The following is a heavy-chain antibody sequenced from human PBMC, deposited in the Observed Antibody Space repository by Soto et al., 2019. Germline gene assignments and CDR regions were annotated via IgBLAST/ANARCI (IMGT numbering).Heavy chain of an antibody. CDR3: VRDSGSGYDLTPLVY. CDR2: IFHSGST. D-gene: IGHD5-12*01. CDR1: GVSISTNNW. V-gene: IGHV4-4*02. Sequence: QVQLQESGPGLVKPSGTLSLTCAVSGVSISTNNWWSWVRQPPGKGLEWIGEIFHSGSTNFNPSLNSRVTISLDKSKNQFSLTLTSVTAADTAMYYCVRDSGSGYDLTPLVYWGQGTLVTVSS. J-gene: IGHJ4*02.